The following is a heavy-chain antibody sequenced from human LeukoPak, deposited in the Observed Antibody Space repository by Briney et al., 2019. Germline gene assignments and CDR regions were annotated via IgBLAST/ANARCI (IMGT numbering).Heavy chain of an antibody. CDR2: ISGSGAGT. CDR1: GFTFSSYA. J-gene: IGHJ4*02. D-gene: IGHD2-2*01. V-gene: IGHV3-23*01. Sequence: GGSLRLSCAASGFTFSSYAMSWVRQAPGKGLEWVSRISGSGAGTYYADSVKGRFTISRDKSKNTLSLQMNSLRAEDTAVYYCAKMSGDCSSTICSSFDYWGRGTLVTVSS. CDR3: AKMSGDCSSTICSSFDY.